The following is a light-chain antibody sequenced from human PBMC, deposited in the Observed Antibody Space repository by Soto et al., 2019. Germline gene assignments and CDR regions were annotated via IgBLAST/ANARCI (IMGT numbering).Light chain of an antibody. CDR3: SSYTSSSTLE. CDR1: SSDVGGYNY. CDR2: EVS. J-gene: IGLJ2*01. Sequence: QPVLTQPVSVSGSPGQSITISCTGTSSDVGGYNYVSWYQQRPGKAPKLMIYEVSHRPSGVSNRFSGSKSGNTASLTISGLQAEDEADYYCSSYTSSSTLEFGGGTKLTVL. V-gene: IGLV2-14*01.